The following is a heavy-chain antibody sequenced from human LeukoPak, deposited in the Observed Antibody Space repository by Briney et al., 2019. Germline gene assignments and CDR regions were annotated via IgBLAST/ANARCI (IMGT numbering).Heavy chain of an antibody. D-gene: IGHD3-22*01. Sequence: PSETLSLTCTVSGGSISSGGYYWSWLRQHPGKGLEWIGYIYYSGSTYYNPSLKSRVTISVDTSKNQFSLKLSSVTAADTAVYYCASSHDSSGYYFIDGYWGQGTLVTVSS. V-gene: IGHV4-31*03. CDR1: GGSISSGGYY. J-gene: IGHJ4*02. CDR3: ASSHDSSGYYFIDGY. CDR2: IYYSGST.